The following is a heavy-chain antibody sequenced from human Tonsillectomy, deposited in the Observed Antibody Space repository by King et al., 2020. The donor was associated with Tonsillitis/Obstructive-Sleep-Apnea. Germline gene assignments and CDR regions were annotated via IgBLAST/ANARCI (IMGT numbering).Heavy chain of an antibody. CDR2: VYPGDSDT. Sequence: QLVQSGAEVRKPGESLKISCKGSGYSFTTYWIAWVRQMPGKGLEWMGIVYPGDSDTRYSPSFQGQVTISADKSISTAYLQWSRLKTSATAVYYCARLATMAFDIWGQGTMVTVSS. CDR3: ARLATMAFDI. D-gene: IGHD5-24*01. CDR1: GYSFTTYW. V-gene: IGHV5-51*01. J-gene: IGHJ3*02.